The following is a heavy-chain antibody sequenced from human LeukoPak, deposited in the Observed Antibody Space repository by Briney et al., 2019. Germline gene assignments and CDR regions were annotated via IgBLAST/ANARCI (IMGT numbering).Heavy chain of an antibody. CDR3: ARSHKTYVAAAGFDY. CDR2: INHSGST. D-gene: IGHD6-13*01. Sequence: NPSETLSLTCAVYAGSFSGYYWSWVRQPPEKGLEWIGEINHSGSTNYNPSLKSRVTISVDTSKNQFSLKLSSVTAADTAVYYCARSHKTYVAAAGFDYWGQGTLVTVSS. CDR1: AGSFSGYY. J-gene: IGHJ4*02. V-gene: IGHV4-34*01.